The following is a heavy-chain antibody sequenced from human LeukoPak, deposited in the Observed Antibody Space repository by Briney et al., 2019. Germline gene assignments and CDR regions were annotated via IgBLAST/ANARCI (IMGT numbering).Heavy chain of an antibody. CDR3: ARSSYYDSSDYYRIDY. Sequence: ASVNVCCKVSGYTLTVLSINWVRQAPGKGLEWMGGFDPEDGETSYAQTFQGRVTMTEDTSTGTAYMELSSLRSEDTAVYYCARSSYYDSSDYYRIDYWGQGTLVTVSS. D-gene: IGHD3-22*01. J-gene: IGHJ4*02. V-gene: IGHV1-24*01. CDR2: FDPEDGET. CDR1: GYTLTVLS.